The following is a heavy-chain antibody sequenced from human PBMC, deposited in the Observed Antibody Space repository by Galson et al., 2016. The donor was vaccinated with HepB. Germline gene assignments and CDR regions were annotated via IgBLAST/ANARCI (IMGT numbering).Heavy chain of an antibody. D-gene: IGHD6-19*01. V-gene: IGHV3-73*01. CDR1: GFTFSVSA. CDR3: ARLSWQWLVPIFDY. Sequence: SLRLSCATSGFTFSVSAIHWVRQPSGKGLEWVGLIGNKTSNYETSYAASLKGRFTISRDASKNTLYLQMNSLRAEDTAVYYCARLSWQWLVPIFDYWGQGTLVTVSS. CDR2: IGNKTSNYET. J-gene: IGHJ4*02.